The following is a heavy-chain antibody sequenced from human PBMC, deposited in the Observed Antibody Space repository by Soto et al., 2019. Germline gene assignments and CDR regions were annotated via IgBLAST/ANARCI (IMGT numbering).Heavy chain of an antibody. CDR2: IFSNDEK. D-gene: IGHD6-19*01. CDR1: GFSRSNARRG. Sequence: QVTLKESGPVLVKPTETLTLTCTVSGFSRSNARRGVSWIRQPPVKALEGLAHIFSNDEKSYSTSPKSRITSSKDTSKIRVVLTMTNMDPVDTDAYYCARIRRSSGWYDSDYWGQGTLVTVSS. V-gene: IGHV2-26*01. J-gene: IGHJ4*02. CDR3: ARIRRSSGWYDSDY.